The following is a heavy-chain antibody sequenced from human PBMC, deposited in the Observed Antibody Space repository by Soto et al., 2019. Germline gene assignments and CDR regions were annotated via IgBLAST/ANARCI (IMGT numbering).Heavy chain of an antibody. D-gene: IGHD2-15*01. Sequence: QVQLVESGGGVVQPGRSLRLSCAASGFTFSSYGMHWVRQAPDKGLEWVAVIWYDGSNKYYADSVKGRFTISRDNSKNTLYLQMNGMRAEDTAVYYCASEYCSGGRCYYYGMDVWGQGTRVTVSS. CDR3: ASEYCSGGRCYYYGMDV. CDR2: IWYDGSNK. V-gene: IGHV3-33*01. CDR1: GFTFSSYG. J-gene: IGHJ6*02.